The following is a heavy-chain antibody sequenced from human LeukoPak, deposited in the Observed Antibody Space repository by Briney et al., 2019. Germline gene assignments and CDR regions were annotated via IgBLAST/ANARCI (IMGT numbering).Heavy chain of an antibody. CDR1: GFTFSSYW. CDR2: IKQDGSEK. J-gene: IGHJ3*02. Sequence: GGSLRLSCVASGFTFSSYWMSWVRQAPGKGREWVANIKQDGSEKYYVDSVKGRFTISRDNAKNSLYLQMNSLRAEDTAVYYCANQYSSGWYGEAFDIWGQGTMVTVSS. D-gene: IGHD6-19*01. CDR3: ANQYSSGWYGEAFDI. V-gene: IGHV3-7*01.